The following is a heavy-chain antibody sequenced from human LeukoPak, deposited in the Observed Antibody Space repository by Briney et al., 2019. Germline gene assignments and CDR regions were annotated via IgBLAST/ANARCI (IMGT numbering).Heavy chain of an antibody. V-gene: IGHV3-74*01. D-gene: IGHD3-16*01. CDR1: GFTFSSYG. J-gene: IGHJ2*01. CDR3: ARTYLVGWYFDL. CDR2: ISGDGSST. Sequence: GGSLRLSCAASGFTFSSYGMHWVRQAPGKGLVWVSRISGDGSSTNYADSVKGRFTISRDNAKNTLYLQMNSLRAEDTAVYYCARTYLVGWYFDLWGRGTLVTVSS.